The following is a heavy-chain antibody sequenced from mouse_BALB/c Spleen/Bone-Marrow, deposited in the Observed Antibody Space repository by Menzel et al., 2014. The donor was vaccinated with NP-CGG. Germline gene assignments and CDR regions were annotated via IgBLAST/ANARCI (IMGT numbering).Heavy chain of an antibody. CDR2: IWAGGST. J-gene: IGHJ3*01. CDR1: EFSLTSYG. D-gene: IGHD1-1*01. CDR3: AKGGSSRAWFAY. V-gene: IGHV2-9*02. Sequence: QVQLKQSGPGLVAPSQSLSITCTVSEFSLTSYGVHWVRQPPGKGLEWLGVIWAGGSTNYNSALMSRLSISKDNSKSQVCLKMNSLQTDDTAMYYCAKGGSSRAWFAYWGQGTLVTVSA.